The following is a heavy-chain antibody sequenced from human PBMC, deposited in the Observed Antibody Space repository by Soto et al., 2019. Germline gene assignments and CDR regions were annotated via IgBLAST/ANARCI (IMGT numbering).Heavy chain of an antibody. CDR2: IPSRGRP. CDR1: GASVAGGSYY. J-gene: IGHJ5*02. D-gene: IGHD5-12*01. V-gene: IGHV4-30-4*01. Sequence: QVQLRESGPGLVKPSQTLSLTCSVSGASVAGGSYYWSWVRQPPGEGLEWIGYIPSRGRPFYNPSPTSRGTISADTSKNQLSLQLTSVTAADTAVYYCARDTYSGYDFGLWGQGTLVTVSS. CDR3: ARDTYSGYDFGL.